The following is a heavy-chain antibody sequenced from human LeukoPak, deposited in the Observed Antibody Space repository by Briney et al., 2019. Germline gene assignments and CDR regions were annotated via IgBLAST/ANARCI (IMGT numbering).Heavy chain of an antibody. V-gene: IGHV1-46*01. CDR3: AGEIAMHVH. D-gene: IGHD3-22*01. Sequence: ASVKVSCKASGYTFSNNDLHWVRQAPGQRLEWLGLINPSGGSTIYAQKFQGRVTMTWDTSASTVYMELSSLRSDDSAVYYCAGEIAMHVHWGQGTLVTVSS. CDR1: GYTFSNND. J-gene: IGHJ4*02. CDR2: INPSGGST.